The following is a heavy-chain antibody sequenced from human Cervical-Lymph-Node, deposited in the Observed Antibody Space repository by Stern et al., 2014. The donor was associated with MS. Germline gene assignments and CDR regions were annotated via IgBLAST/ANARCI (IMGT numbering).Heavy chain of an antibody. V-gene: IGHV4-31*03. CDR3: ARVSYDFWSGYYTVDY. Sequence: QVQLQELGPGLVKPSQTLSLTCTVSGGSISSGGYYWSWIRQHPGKGLEWIGYIYYSGSTYYNPSHKSRVTISVDTSKNQFSLKLSSVTAADTAVYYCARVSYDFWSGYYTVDYWGQGTLVTVSS. CDR1: GGSISSGGYY. CDR2: IYYSGST. J-gene: IGHJ4*02. D-gene: IGHD3-3*01.